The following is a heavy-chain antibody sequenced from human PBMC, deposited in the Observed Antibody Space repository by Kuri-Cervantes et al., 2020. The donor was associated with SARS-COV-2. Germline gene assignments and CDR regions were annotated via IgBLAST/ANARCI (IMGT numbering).Heavy chain of an antibody. V-gene: IGHV1-46*01. J-gene: IGHJ5*02. CDR3: AGESGGYCSGGSCSTNWFDP. CDR2: INPSGGST. D-gene: IGHD2-15*01. Sequence: ASVKVSCKVSGYTLTELSMHWVRQAPGQGLEWMGIINPSGGSTSYAQKFQGRVTMTGDTSTSTVYMELSSLRSEDTAVYYCAGESGGYCSGGSCSTNWFDPWGQGTLVTVSS. CDR1: GYTLTELS.